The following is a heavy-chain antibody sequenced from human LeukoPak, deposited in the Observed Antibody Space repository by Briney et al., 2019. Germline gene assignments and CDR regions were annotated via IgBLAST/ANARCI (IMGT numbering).Heavy chain of an antibody. CDR3: ARDGRDTAMVTSDYYYYMDV. Sequence: SVKVSCKASGYTFTSYDINWVRQATGQGLEWMGGIIPIFGTANYAQKFQGRVTITTDESTSTAYMELSSLRSEDTAVYYCARDGRDTAMVTSDYYYYMDVWGKGTTVTVSS. J-gene: IGHJ6*03. V-gene: IGHV1-69*05. CDR2: IIPIFGTA. D-gene: IGHD5-18*01. CDR1: GYTFTSYD.